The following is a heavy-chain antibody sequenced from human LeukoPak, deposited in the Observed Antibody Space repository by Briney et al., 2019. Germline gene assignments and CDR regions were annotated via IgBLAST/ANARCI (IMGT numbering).Heavy chain of an antibody. J-gene: IGHJ4*02. D-gene: IGHD1-1*01. CDR1: GFIFSSHW. CDR3: ARHYQLDY. V-gene: IGHV3-74*01. Sequence: PGGSLRLSCAVSGFIFSSHWMFWVRQVPGKXXEWVSQINNDGSSTTXXDSVKGRFTISRDNAKNTLYLQMNSLRAEDTAVYFCARHYQLDYWGQGTLVTVSS. CDR2: INNDGSST.